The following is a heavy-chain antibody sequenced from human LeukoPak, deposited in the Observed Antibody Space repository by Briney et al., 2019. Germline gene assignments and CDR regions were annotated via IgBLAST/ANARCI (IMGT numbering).Heavy chain of an antibody. CDR2: IDATGRNT. CDR1: GGSISSGGYY. D-gene: IGHD1/OR15-1a*01. CDR3: VDPPNKDF. J-gene: IGHJ4*02. V-gene: IGHV3-23*01. Sequence: PSETLSLTCTVSGGSISSGGYYWSWIRQHPGKGLEWVSSIDATGRNTYYADSVRGRFTISRDNSKNTVYLQMNNLRAEDTAVYYCVDPPNKDFWGQGTLVTVSS.